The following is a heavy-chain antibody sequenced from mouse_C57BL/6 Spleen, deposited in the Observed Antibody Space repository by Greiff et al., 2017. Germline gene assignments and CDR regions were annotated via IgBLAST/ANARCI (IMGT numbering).Heavy chain of an antibody. CDR3: AAVVADYAMDY. V-gene: IGHV2-2*01. Sequence: VQLQQSGPGLVQPSQSLSITCTVSGFSLTSYGVHWVRQSPGKGLEWLGVIWSGGSTDYNAAFISRLSISKDNSKCQVFFKMNRLQADDTAIYYWAAVVADYAMDYWGQGTSVTVSS. J-gene: IGHJ4*01. D-gene: IGHD1-1*01. CDR1: GFSLTSYG. CDR2: IWSGGST.